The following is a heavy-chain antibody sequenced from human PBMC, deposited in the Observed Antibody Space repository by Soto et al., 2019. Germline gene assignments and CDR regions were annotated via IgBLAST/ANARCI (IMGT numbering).Heavy chain of an antibody. J-gene: IGHJ3*02. CDR1: GFTFSDYY. D-gene: IGHD3-10*01. CDR2: ISSSGSTI. V-gene: IGHV3-11*01. CDR3: ARDDRNYGSGSYYNGDAFYI. Sequence: PGGSLRLSCAASGFTFSDYYMSWIRQAPGKGLEWVSYISSSGSTIYYADSVKGRFTISRDNAKNSLYLQMNSLRAEDTAVYYCARDDRNYGSGSYYNGDAFYIWGKGTMVPVAS.